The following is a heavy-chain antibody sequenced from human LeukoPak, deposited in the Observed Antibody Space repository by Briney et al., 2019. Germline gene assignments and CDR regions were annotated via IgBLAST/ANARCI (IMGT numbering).Heavy chain of an antibody. CDR3: ARVRVLLWFGERDYGMDV. CDR2: ISSSGSTI. Sequence: GGSLRLSCAASGFTFSSYEMNWVRQAPGKGLEWVSYISSSGSTIYYADSVKGRFTISRDNATNSLYLQMNSLRAEDTAVYYCARVRVLLWFGERDYGMDVWGKGTTVTVSS. D-gene: IGHD3-10*01. V-gene: IGHV3-48*03. CDR1: GFTFSSYE. J-gene: IGHJ6*04.